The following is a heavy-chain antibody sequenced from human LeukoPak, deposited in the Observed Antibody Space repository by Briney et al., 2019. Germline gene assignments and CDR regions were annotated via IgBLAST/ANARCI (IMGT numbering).Heavy chain of an antibody. CDR1: GGSISSYY. CDR3: ARIFPSSTWFLDYFDY. Sequence: SETLSLTCTVSGGSISSYYWSWIRQPPGKGLEWIGYISYTGTTNYNPSLKSRVTISVDPSKIQFSLKLSSVTAADTAVYYCARIFPSSTWFLDYFDYWGQGTLVTVSS. J-gene: IGHJ4*02. D-gene: IGHD6-13*01. V-gene: IGHV4-59*08. CDR2: ISYTGTT.